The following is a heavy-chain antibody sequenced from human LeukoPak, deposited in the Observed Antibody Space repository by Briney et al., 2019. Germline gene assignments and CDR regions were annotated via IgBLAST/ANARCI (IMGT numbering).Heavy chain of an antibody. CDR3: ARTRRGYSGYDLNWFDP. D-gene: IGHD5-12*01. V-gene: IGHV1-69*05. CDR1: GGTFSSYA. Sequence: ASVKVSCTASGGTFSSYAISWVRQAPGQGLEWMGGIIPIFGTANYAQKFQGRVTITTDESTSTAYMELSSLRSEDTAVYYCARTRRGYSGYDLNWFDPWGQGTLVTVSS. CDR2: IIPIFGTA. J-gene: IGHJ5*02.